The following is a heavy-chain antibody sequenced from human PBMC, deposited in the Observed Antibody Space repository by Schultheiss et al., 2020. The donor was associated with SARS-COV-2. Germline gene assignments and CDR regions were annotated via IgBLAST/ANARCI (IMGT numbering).Heavy chain of an antibody. V-gene: IGHV3-33*08. CDR3: ARDPSSGSGSYYNGVDY. CDR1: GFTFSSYA. CDR2: IWYDGSKQ. Sequence: GESLKISCAASGFTFSSYAMSWVRQAPGKGLEWVAVIWYDGSKQNYADSVRGRFTISRDNSKNTLYLQMNSLRAEDTAVYYCARDPSSGSGSYYNGVDYWGQGTLVTVSS. J-gene: IGHJ4*02. D-gene: IGHD3-10*01.